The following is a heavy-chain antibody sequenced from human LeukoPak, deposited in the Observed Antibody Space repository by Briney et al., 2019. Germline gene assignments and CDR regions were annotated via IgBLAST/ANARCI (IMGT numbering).Heavy chain of an antibody. J-gene: IGHJ4*02. Sequence: GGSLRLSCATSGFTFSNFAMHWVRQTPGKGLEWVALTWFDGSSEYYADSVKGRFTISRDNSKNTLHLQMSSLRAEDTAVYFCAKDSGITGIQRPFYYWGQGTLVTVSS. V-gene: IGHV3-33*06. D-gene: IGHD1-20*01. CDR1: GFTFSNFA. CDR2: TWFDGSSE. CDR3: AKDSGITGIQRPFYY.